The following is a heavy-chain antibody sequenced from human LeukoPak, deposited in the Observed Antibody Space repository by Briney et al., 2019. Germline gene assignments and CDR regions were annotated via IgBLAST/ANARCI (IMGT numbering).Heavy chain of an antibody. CDR2: FDPEDGET. CDR1: GYTLTELS. D-gene: IGHD3-22*01. V-gene: IGHV1-24*01. Sequence: ASVKVSCKVSGYTLTELSMHWVRQAPGKGLEWMGDFDPEDGETIYAQTIQGSVTMTEDTSTDTAYMELRSLRPDDTVVYYCASIDDSRGYYYGTNWGQGTLVTVSS. CDR3: ASIDDSRGYYYGTN. J-gene: IGHJ4*02.